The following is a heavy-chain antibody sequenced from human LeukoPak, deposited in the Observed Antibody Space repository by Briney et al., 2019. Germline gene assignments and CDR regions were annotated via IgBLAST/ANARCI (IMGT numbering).Heavy chain of an antibody. J-gene: IGHJ4*02. CDR2: IKQEGSET. D-gene: IGHD6-6*01. CDR1: GFTFSSYW. Sequence: PGGPLRLSCAASGFTFSSYWVSWVSQAPGRGLEWVAHIKQEGSETHYLDSVKGRFTISRDNAKNSLYLQMNRLRAEDTAVYYCARDSSDGWGQGTLVTVSS. V-gene: IGHV3-7*01. CDR3: ARDSSDG.